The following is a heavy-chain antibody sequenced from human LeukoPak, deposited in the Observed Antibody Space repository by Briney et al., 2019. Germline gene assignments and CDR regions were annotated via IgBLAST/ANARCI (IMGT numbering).Heavy chain of an antibody. CDR1: GFTFSAYW. CDR3: ARVRSGSDDWVDP. Sequence: GGSLRLSCAASGFTFSAYWMHWVRQAPGKGLVWVSRIDTVGSTTTYADSVKGRFTISRDNAKNTLHLQMSSLTADDTGVYYCARVRSGSDDWVDPWGQGTLVTVSS. D-gene: IGHD3-3*01. J-gene: IGHJ5*02. CDR2: IDTVGSTT. V-gene: IGHV3-74*03.